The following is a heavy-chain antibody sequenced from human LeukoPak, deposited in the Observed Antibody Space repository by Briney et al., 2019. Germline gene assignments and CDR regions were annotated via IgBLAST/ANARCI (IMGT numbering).Heavy chain of an antibody. Sequence: ASVKVSCKASGYTFTGYYMHWVRQAPGQGLEWMGWINPNSGGTNYAQKFQDWVTMTRDTSISTAYMELSRLRSDDTAVYYCARARLLAAVAGTGWGYYFDYWGQGTLVTVSS. CDR1: GYTFTGYY. CDR2: INPNSGGT. V-gene: IGHV1-2*04. D-gene: IGHD6-19*01. J-gene: IGHJ4*02. CDR3: ARARLLAAVAGTGWGYYFDY.